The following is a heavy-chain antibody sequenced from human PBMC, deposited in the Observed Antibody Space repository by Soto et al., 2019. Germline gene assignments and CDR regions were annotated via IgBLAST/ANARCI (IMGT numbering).Heavy chain of an antibody. J-gene: IGHJ5*02. CDR1: GGSISSYY. CDR2: IYYTGST. V-gene: IGHV4-59*01. CDR3: AMAAPNSDFWSDYPKWFDP. Sequence: SETLSLTCSVSGGSISSYYWSWIRQPPGKGLEWIGYIYYTGSTNYKSSLKSRVTISVDTSKNQFSLKLSSVTAADTAVYYCAMAAPNSDFWSDYPKWFDPWGPGTLVTVSS. D-gene: IGHD3-3*01.